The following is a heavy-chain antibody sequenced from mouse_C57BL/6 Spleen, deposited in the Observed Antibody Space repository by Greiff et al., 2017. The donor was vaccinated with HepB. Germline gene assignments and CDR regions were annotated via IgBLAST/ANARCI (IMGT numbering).Heavy chain of an antibody. D-gene: IGHD2-2*01. CDR1: GYTFTSYW. V-gene: IGHV1-52*01. CDR2: IDPSDSET. CDR3: GRREGYHPYYFDY. Sequence: QVQLQQSGAELVRPGSSVKLSCKASGYTFTSYWMHWVKQRPIQGLEWIGNIDPSDSETNYNQKFKDKATLTVDKSSSTAYMQLSSLTSEDSAVYYCGRREGYHPYYFDYWGQGTTLTVSS. J-gene: IGHJ2*01.